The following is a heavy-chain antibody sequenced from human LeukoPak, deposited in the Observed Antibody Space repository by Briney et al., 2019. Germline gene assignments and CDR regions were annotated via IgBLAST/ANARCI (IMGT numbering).Heavy chain of an antibody. CDR1: GYTFTGYY. Sequence: SVKVSCKASGYTFTGYYIHWVRQAPGQGLEGMGWINPNTGDTKYAQRFHGSVTMTRDMSISTAYMELSRLRSDDTAVFYCARQYSSGWYFDYWGQGTLVTVSS. CDR2: INPNTGDT. D-gene: IGHD6-19*01. J-gene: IGHJ4*02. CDR3: ARQYSSGWYFDY. V-gene: IGHV1-2*02.